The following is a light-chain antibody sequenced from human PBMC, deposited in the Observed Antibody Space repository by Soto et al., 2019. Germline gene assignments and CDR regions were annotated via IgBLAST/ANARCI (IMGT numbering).Light chain of an antibody. CDR2: DAS. CDR1: QGISSA. Sequence: AIQFTKYTSSLSVSVGDRVTITCRASQGISSALAWYQQKPGKAPRLLISDASSLESGVPSRFSGSGSGTDFTLTISSLQPEDFATYYCQKFNNYPINCGKGERREIK. V-gene: IGKV1D-13*01. CDR3: QKFNNYPIN. J-gene: IGKJ5*01.